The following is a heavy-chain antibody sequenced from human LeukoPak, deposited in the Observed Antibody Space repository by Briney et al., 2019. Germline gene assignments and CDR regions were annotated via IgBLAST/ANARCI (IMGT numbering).Heavy chain of an antibody. CDR3: AGYSNWNDGPLDY. CDR1: GFTFSSYG. CDR2: ISYDGSNK. Sequence: GGSLRLSCAASGFTFSSYGMHWVRQAPGKGLEWVAVISYDGSNKYYADSVKGRFTISRDNSKNTLYLQMNSLRAEDTAVYYCAGYSNWNDGPLDYWGQGTLVTVSS. D-gene: IGHD1-1*01. J-gene: IGHJ4*02. V-gene: IGHV3-30*03.